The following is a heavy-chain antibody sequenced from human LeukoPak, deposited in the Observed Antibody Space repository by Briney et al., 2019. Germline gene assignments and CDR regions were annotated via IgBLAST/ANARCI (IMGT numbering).Heavy chain of an antibody. Sequence: SETLSLTCAVYGGSFSGYYWSWIRQPPGKGLEWIGEINHSGSTNYNPSLKSRVTISVDTSKNQFSLKLSSVTAADTAVYYCARVPGPGIAAAVAVDYWGQGTLVTVSS. J-gene: IGHJ4*02. D-gene: IGHD6-13*01. V-gene: IGHV4-34*01. CDR1: GGSFSGYY. CDR3: ARVPGPGIAAAVAVDY. CDR2: INHSGST.